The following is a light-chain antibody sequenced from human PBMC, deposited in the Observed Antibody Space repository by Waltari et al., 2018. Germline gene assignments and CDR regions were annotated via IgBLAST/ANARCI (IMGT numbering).Light chain of an antibody. CDR1: SSDVGGDHK. V-gene: IGLV2-8*01. Sequence: SALTQPHSATGSPGQSVTISCTETSSDVGGDHKVSWYQHHPGKAPKFMIYEVSKRPSGVPDRFSGSKSGNTASLTVSGLQAEDEADYYCSSYAGSNTWVFGGGTKLTVL. J-gene: IGLJ3*02. CDR2: EVS. CDR3: SSYAGSNTWV.